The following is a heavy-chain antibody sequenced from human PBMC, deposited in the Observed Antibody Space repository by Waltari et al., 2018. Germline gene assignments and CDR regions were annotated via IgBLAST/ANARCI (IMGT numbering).Heavy chain of an antibody. D-gene: IGHD3-3*01. Sequence: QVQLQESGPGLVKPSETLSLTCAVSGYYISSGYYCGWTRQPPGKGLEWIGSIYHSGSTYYNPSLKSRVTISVDTSKNQFSLKLSSVTAADTAVYYCARQGPYSGFLEWLLPFEYWGQGTLVTVSS. V-gene: IGHV4-38-2*01. J-gene: IGHJ4*02. CDR3: ARQGPYSGFLEWLLPFEY. CDR2: IYHSGST. CDR1: GYYISSGYY.